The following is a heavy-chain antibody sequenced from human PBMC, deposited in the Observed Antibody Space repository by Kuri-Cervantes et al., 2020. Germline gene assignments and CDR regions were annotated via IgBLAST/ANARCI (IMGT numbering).Heavy chain of an antibody. CDR3: AKRKGLDYSNYRYYYYYYGMDV. J-gene: IGHJ6*02. Sequence: GESLKISCAASGFTFSSYAMHWVRQAPGKGLEWVAVISYDGSNKYYADSVKGRFTISRDNAKNSLYLQMNSLRAEDTAVYYCAKRKGLDYSNYRYYYYYYGMDVWGQGTTVTVSS. CDR2: ISYDGSNK. D-gene: IGHD4-11*01. V-gene: IGHV3-30-3*01. CDR1: GFTFSSYA.